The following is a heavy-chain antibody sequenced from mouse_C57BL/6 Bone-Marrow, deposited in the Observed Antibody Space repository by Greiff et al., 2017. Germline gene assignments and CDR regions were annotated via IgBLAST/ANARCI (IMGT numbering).Heavy chain of an antibody. CDR1: GYTFTSYW. J-gene: IGHJ3*01. D-gene: IGHD4-1*01. Sequence: QVQLQQPGAELVKPGASVKLSCKASGYTFTSYWMQWVKQRPGQGLEWIGEIDPSDSYTNYNQKFKGKATLTVDTSSSTAYMQLSSLTSEDSAVYYCAREGLTGTAYWGQGTLVTVSA. CDR3: AREGLTGTAY. V-gene: IGHV1-50*01. CDR2: IDPSDSYT.